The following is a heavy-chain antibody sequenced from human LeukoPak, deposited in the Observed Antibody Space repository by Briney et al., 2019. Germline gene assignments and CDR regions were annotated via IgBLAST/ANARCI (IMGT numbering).Heavy chain of an antibody. CDR3: ARDGANLGYCSGGSCYSDAFDI. CDR2: IYTSGST. CDR1: GGSISSYY. J-gene: IGHJ3*02. D-gene: IGHD2-15*01. Sequence: SQTLSLTCTVSGGSISSYYWNWIRQPAGKGLEWIGRIYTSGSTNYNPSLKSRVTMSVDTSKNQLSLKLSSVTAADTAVYYCARDGANLGYCSGGSCYSDAFDIWGQGTMVTVSS. V-gene: IGHV4-4*07.